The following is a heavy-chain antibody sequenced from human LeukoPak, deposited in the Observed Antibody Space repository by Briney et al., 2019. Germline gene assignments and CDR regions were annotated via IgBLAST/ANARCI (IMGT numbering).Heavy chain of an antibody. V-gene: IGHV1-3*01. CDR3: ARTIAVADDAFDI. Sequence: GASVKVSCKASGYTFTSYAMHWVRQAPGQRLEWMGWINAGNGNTKYSQKFQGRVTITRDTAASTAYMELSSLRSEDTAVYYCARTIAVADDAFDIWGQGTMVTVSS. CDR2: INAGNGNT. D-gene: IGHD6-19*01. J-gene: IGHJ3*02. CDR1: GYTFTSYA.